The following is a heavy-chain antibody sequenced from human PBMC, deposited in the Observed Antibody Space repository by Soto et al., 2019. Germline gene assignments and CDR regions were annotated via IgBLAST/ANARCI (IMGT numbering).Heavy chain of an antibody. CDR3: AKDADIVVVVAATQFDY. CDR2: ISGSGGST. CDR1: GFTFSSYA. V-gene: IGHV3-23*01. Sequence: PGGSLRLSCAASGFTFSSYAMSWVRQAPGKGLEWVSAISGSGGSTYYADSVKGRFTISRDNSKNTLYLQMNSLRAEDTAVYYCAKDADIVVVVAATQFDYWGQGTLVTVSS. J-gene: IGHJ4*02. D-gene: IGHD2-15*01.